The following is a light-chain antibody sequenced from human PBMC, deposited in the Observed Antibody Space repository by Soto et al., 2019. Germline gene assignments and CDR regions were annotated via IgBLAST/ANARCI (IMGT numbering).Light chain of an antibody. V-gene: IGKV4-1*01. CDR3: QQYYSTPLT. J-gene: IGKJ5*01. CDR1: QRVLYSSNNKNY. Sequence: EIVMTQSPDSLAVFLGERATINCKSSQRVLYSSNNKNYLAWYQQKPGQPPKLLIYWASTRESGVPDRFSGSGSGTDFTLTISSLQAEDVAVYYCQQYYSTPLTFGQGTRLEIK. CDR2: WAS.